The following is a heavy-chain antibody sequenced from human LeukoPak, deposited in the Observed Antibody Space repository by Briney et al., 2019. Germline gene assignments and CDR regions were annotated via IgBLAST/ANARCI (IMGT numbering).Heavy chain of an antibody. CDR1: GGSISSYY. D-gene: IGHD5-18*01. V-gene: IGHV4-34*01. J-gene: IGHJ4*02. Sequence: TSETLSLTCTVSGGSISSYYWSWIRQPPGKGLEWIGEINHSGSTNYNPSLKSRVTISVDTSKNQFSLKLSSVTAADTAVYYCASRGYSYGLDYWGQGTLVTVSS. CDR2: INHSGST. CDR3: ASRGYSYGLDY.